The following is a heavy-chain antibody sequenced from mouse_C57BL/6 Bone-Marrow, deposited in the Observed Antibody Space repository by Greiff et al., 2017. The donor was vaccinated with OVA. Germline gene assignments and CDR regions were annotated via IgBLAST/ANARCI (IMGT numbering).Heavy chain of an antibody. CDR2: ISYDGSN. CDR1: GYSITSGYY. D-gene: IGHD1-1*01. V-gene: IGHV3-6*01. J-gene: IGHJ1*03. CDR3: ARSAVVESWYFDV. Sequence: EVKLVESGPGLVKPSQSLSLTCSVTGYSITSGYYWNWIRQFPGNKLEWMGYISYDGSNNYNPSLKNRISITRDTSKNQFFLKLNSVTTEDTATYYCARSAVVESWYFDVWGTGTTVTVSS.